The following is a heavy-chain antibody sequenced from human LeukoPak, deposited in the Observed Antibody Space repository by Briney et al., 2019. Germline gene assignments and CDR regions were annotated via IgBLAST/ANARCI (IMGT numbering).Heavy chain of an antibody. CDR3: ARGGRWGDYYFDY. CDR2: IKQDGSEK. D-gene: IGHD3-16*01. CDR1: GFTFSSYW. V-gene: IGHV3-7*01. Sequence: GGSLRLSCAASGFTFSSYWMSWVRQAPGKGLEWVANIKQDGSEKYYVDSVKGRFTISRDNAKNSLYLQMNSLRAEDTAVYYCARGGRWGDYYFDYWGQGTLVTVSS. J-gene: IGHJ4*02.